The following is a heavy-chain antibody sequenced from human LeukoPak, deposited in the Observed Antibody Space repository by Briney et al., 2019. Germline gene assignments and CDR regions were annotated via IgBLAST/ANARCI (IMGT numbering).Heavy chain of an antibody. Sequence: SETLSLTCTVSNGSISSYFWTWVRQPAGKGLEWIGRIYVSGITNYNPSLKSRVTMSLDTSKNRFSLNLNSVTAADTAVYYCAREDTTSWREFDYWGQGTLVTVSS. D-gene: IGHD1-1*01. CDR1: NGSISSYF. J-gene: IGHJ4*02. V-gene: IGHV4-4*07. CDR2: IYVSGIT. CDR3: AREDTTSWREFDY.